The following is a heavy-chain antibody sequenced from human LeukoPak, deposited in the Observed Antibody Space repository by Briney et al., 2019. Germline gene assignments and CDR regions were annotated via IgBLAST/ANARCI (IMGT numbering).Heavy chain of an antibody. V-gene: IGHV4-59*08. D-gene: IGHD6-25*01. J-gene: IGHJ3*02. CDR2: IYNSGST. Sequence: PSETLSLTCTVSGGSISSYYWSWIRQPPGKGLECIGYIYNSGSTNYNPSLKSRVTISVATSKHQFSLNLSSVTAADTAVYYCARSAIDAFDIWGQGTMVTVSS. CDR1: GGSISSYY. CDR3: ARSAIDAFDI.